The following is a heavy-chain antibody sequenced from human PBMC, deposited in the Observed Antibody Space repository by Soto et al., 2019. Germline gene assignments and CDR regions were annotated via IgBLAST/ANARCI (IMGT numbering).Heavy chain of an antibody. CDR2: VYYTGST. Sequence: PSETLSLTCTVSGGSISNYYWTWIRQTPGKGLEWIGYVYYTGSTNYNPSLKSRVHISIDTSKNEFYLNLTSVTAAETAIYYCARSPRSSPYFDFWGQGALVTVSS. J-gene: IGHJ4*02. CDR3: ARSPRSSPYFDF. V-gene: IGHV4-59*12. CDR1: GGSISNYY. D-gene: IGHD6-13*01.